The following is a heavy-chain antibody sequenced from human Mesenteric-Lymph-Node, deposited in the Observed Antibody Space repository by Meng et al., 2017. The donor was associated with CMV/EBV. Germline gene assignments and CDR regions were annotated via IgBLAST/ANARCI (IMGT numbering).Heavy chain of an antibody. Sequence: QVDVQESGPGLVKPSETLSLTCIVSGVSVTSGAYHWSWIRQSPGKGLEWIGYIYGTGITIYNPSLKSRVTILLETSKNQFSLKLNSVTTADMAVYYCAKSRSSTPGIVDDWGQGTLVTVSS. CDR1: GVSVTSGAYH. V-gene: IGHV4-61*08. D-gene: IGHD2/OR15-2a*01. CDR3: AKSRSSTPGIVDD. J-gene: IGHJ4*02. CDR2: IYGTGIT.